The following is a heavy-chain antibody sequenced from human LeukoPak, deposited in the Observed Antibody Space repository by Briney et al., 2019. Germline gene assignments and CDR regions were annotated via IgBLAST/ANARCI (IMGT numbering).Heavy chain of an antibody. D-gene: IGHD6-19*01. CDR3: ARDTQWLVLWY. CDR2: IYYSGST. Sequence: SETLSLTCTVSGGSISSSSYYWGWIRQPPGKGLEWIGSIYYSGSTYYNPSLKSRVTISVDTSKNQFSLKLSSVTAADTAVYYCARDTQWLVLWYWGQGTLVTVSS. V-gene: IGHV4-39*07. J-gene: IGHJ4*02. CDR1: GGSISSSSYY.